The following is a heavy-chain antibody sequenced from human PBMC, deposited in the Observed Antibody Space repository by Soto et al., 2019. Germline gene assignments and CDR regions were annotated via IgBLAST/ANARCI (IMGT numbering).Heavy chain of an antibody. V-gene: IGHV3-23*03. CDR1: GFTFRDYT. CDR2: ILSDYTT. CDR3: ARGDNGYFGY. Sequence: EVQLLESGGGLVQPGGSLTLSCATSGFTFRDYTMSWVRQAPGKPLECISVILSDYTTYYAGSVRGRFTISGDTSKNTRSEEMNSLHAEDTAIYYCARGDNGYFGYWGPGALVTVSS. J-gene: IGHJ4*02. D-gene: IGHD3-10*01.